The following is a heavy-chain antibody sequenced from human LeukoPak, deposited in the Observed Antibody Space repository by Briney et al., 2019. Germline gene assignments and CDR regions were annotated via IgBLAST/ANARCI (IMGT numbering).Heavy chain of an antibody. CDR1: GFTFSRYA. CDR3: AAMTSVTTGDY. J-gene: IGHJ4*02. Sequence: GGTLRLSCAASGFTFSRYAMSWVRQAPGKGLEWVAFIPYDGSDKFYADSVKGRFTISRDNSKNTLYLQMNSLRAEDTAVYYCAAMTSVTTGDYWGQGTLVTVSS. V-gene: IGHV3-30*02. D-gene: IGHD4-11*01. CDR2: IPYDGSDK.